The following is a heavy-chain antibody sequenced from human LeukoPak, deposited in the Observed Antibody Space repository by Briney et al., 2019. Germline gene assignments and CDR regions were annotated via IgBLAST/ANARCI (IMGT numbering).Heavy chain of an antibody. CDR3: ARTLMPSIHEACHI. CDR1: GGSITIGGYS. V-gene: IGHV4-61*02. D-gene: IGHD2-2*01. J-gene: IGHJ3*02. Sequence: KPSQTLSLTCTVSGGSITIGGYSWNWIRQPAGKGLEWIGRIHTSGTTNYNPSLKSRVTFSVDTSKNHFSLNLSSVTAADTAIYYCARTLMPSIHEACHIWGQGATVTVSS. CDR2: IHTSGTT.